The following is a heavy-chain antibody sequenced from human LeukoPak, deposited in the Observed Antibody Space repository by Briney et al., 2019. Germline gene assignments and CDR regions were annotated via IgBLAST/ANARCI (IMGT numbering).Heavy chain of an antibody. CDR1: GFILSPYG. CDR2: ISHDGSDK. Sequence: GGSLRLSCAASGFILSPYGMHWVRQAPGKGLEWVAGISHDGSDKYYEDSVKGRFTISRDSSKNTVNLRMTGLGAEDTAVYYCAKGGCRTSRCYVTLWGPGTLVTVSS. V-gene: IGHV3-30*18. D-gene: IGHD2-2*01. CDR3: AKGGCRTSRCYVTL. J-gene: IGHJ4*02.